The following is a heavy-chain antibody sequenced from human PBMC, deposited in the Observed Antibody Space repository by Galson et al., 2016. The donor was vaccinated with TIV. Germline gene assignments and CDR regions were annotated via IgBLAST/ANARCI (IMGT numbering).Heavy chain of an antibody. V-gene: IGHV1-8*01. CDR1: GYTFTSYD. D-gene: IGHD2-15*01. CDR2: MNPNSGNT. J-gene: IGHJ1*01. Sequence: SVKVSCKGSGYTFTSYDINWVRQATGQGLEWMGWMNPNSGNTGYAQDFQGRVTMTRDTSISTAYMELRSVRSEDTAVYYCLRGHTISRGGHCFHHWGQGTLVTVS. CDR3: LRGHTISRGGHCFHH.